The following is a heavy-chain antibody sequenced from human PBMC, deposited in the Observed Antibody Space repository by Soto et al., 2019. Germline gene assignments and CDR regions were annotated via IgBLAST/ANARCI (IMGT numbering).Heavy chain of an antibody. V-gene: IGHV3-30-3*01. CDR3: AREEMYYYDSSGYYPRDY. J-gene: IGHJ4*02. CDR2: ISYDGSNK. D-gene: IGHD3-22*01. Sequence: PGGSLRLSCAASGFTFSSYAMHGVRQAPGKGLEWVAVISYDGSNKYYADSVKGRFTISRDNSKNTLYLQMNSLRAEDTAVYYCAREEMYYYDSSGYYPRDYWGQGTLVTVSS. CDR1: GFTFSSYA.